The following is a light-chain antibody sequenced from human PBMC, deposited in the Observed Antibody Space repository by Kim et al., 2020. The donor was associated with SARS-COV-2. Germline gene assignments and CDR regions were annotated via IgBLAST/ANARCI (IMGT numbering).Light chain of an antibody. CDR2: RDN. J-gene: IGLJ3*02. CDR3: AAWDDSLSGRV. CDR1: SSNIESNY. Sequence: QRVTISCSGSSSNIESNYVYWYQQLPGTAPNLLIYRDNQRPSGVTDRFAGSKSGTSASLASSGLRSEDEADYYCAAWDDSLSGRVLGGGTKVSVL. V-gene: IGLV1-47*01.